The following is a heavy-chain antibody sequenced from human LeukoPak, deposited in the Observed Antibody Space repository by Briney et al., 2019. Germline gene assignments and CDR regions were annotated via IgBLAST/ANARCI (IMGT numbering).Heavy chain of an antibody. CDR3: ARVPGEGAPHYWYVDL. CDR1: GGSISSYY. J-gene: IGHJ2*01. V-gene: IGHV4-59*01. CDR2: IYYSGST. Sequence: SETLSLTCTVSGGSISSYYWSWIRQPPGKGLEWIGYIYYSGSTNYNPSLKSRVTISVDTSKNQFSLKLSSVTAADTAVYYCARVPGEGAPHYWYVDLWGRGTLVTVSS.